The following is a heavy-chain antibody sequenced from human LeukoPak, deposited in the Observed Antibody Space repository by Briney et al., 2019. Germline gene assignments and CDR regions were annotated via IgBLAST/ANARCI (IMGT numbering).Heavy chain of an antibody. CDR2: IPASGGST. CDR3: AKESSGGWYFDY. Sequence: PGGSLRLSCAVSGFTLSSYAMIWVRQAPGKGLEWVSSIPASGGSTYYADSVKGRFTISRDNSKNSLYLQMNSLRAEDTAVYYCAKESSGGWYFDYWGQGTLVTVSS. CDR1: GFTLSSYA. D-gene: IGHD6-19*01. V-gene: IGHV3-23*01. J-gene: IGHJ4*02.